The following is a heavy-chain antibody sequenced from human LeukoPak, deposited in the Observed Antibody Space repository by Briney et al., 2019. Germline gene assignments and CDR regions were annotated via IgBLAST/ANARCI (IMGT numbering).Heavy chain of an antibody. CDR1: GGSISSYY. V-gene: IGHV4-59*12. CDR2: IYSSGST. J-gene: IGHJ6*03. Sequence: PSETLSLTCSVSGGSISSYYWSWLRQAPGKGLEWIGYIYSSGSTKYNPSLKSRVTISEDTSKNQFSLKLSSVTAADTAVYYCARTPPLSMVRGVPFYYYYYMGVWGKGATVTVS. D-gene: IGHD3-10*01. CDR3: ARTPPLSMVRGVPFYYYYYMGV.